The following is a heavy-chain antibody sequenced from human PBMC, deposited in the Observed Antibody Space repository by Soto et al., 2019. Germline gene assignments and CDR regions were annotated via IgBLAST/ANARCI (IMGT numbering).Heavy chain of an antibody. V-gene: IGHV3-30*18. J-gene: IGHJ4*02. CDR1: GFTFSSYG. CDR3: AKDRARYCGGGSCFSIFDS. CDR2: ISYDGSNK. Sequence: QVQLVESGGGVVQPGRSLRLSCAASGFTFSSYGMHWVRQAPGKGLEWVAVISYDGSNKYYADSVKGRFTISRDNSKNTLYLQMNSLGAEDTAVYYFAKDRARYCGGGSCFSIFDSWGQGTLVTVSS. D-gene: IGHD2-15*01.